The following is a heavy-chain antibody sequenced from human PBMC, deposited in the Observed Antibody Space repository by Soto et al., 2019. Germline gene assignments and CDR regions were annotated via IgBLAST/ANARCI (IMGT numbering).Heavy chain of an antibody. CDR2: IKSKTDGGTT. CDR1: GFTFSNAW. D-gene: IGHD3-10*01. CDR3: TTPGRFGELFPDAFDI. V-gene: IGHV3-15*01. J-gene: IGHJ3*02. Sequence: GGSLRLSCAASGFTFSNAWMSWVRQAPGKGLEWVGRIKSKTDGGTTDYAAPVKGRFTISRDDSKNTLYLQMNSLKTEDTAVYYCTTPGRFGELFPDAFDIWGQGTMVTVSS.